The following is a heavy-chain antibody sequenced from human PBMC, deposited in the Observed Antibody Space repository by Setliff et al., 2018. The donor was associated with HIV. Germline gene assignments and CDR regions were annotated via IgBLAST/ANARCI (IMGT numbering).Heavy chain of an antibody. V-gene: IGHV1-18*01. CDR1: GYTFTSYG. CDR2: ISAYNGNT. J-gene: IGHJ3*02. Sequence: ASGYTFTSYGISWVRQAPGQGLEWMGWISAYNGNTNYAQKLQGRVTMTTDTSTSTAYMELRSLRFDDTAVYYCTRTSSSRPDAFDIWGQGTMVTVSS. CDR3: TRTSSSRPDAFDI. D-gene: IGHD6-13*01.